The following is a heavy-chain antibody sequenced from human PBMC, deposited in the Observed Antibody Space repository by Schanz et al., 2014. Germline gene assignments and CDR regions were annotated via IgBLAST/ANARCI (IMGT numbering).Heavy chain of an antibody. CDR3: AKGRFWELSAFDI. CDR2: IKQDESEK. Sequence: EVQLVESGGGLVQPGGSLRLSCVASGFTFSNYWMTWVRQAPGKGLEWVANIKQDESEKYYVDSVKGRFTISRDNAKNSLFLHMNSLRAEDTAVYYCAKGRFWELSAFDIWGQGTMVTVSS. V-gene: IGHV3-7*05. D-gene: IGHD3-10*01. J-gene: IGHJ3*02. CDR1: GFTFSNYW.